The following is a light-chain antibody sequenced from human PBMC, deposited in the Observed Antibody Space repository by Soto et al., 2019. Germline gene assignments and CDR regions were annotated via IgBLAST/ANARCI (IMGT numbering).Light chain of an antibody. CDR1: QTISTW. Sequence: DIQMTQSPSTLSASVGDTVTIICRANQTISTWLAWYQQKPGEAPKLLIYRASTLQTGVPARFSGSGSGTEFTLTISSLQPDDFATSYCQQYRTYSRTFGQGTKVDI. J-gene: IGKJ1*01. CDR2: RAS. V-gene: IGKV1-5*02. CDR3: QQYRTYSRT.